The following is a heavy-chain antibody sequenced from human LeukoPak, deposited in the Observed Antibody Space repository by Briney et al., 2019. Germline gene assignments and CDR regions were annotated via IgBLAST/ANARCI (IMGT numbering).Heavy chain of an antibody. D-gene: IGHD2-15*01. J-gene: IGHJ4*02. Sequence: GGSLRLSCAASALTFNSCGMHWVRQAPGKGLEWVAFIRDDGSNSYYADSVKGRFTISRDNSKNTLYLQMNSLRAEDTAVYYCAKGCGGTCYSSFDYWGQGTLVTVSS. CDR3: AKGCGGTCYSSFDY. CDR2: IRDDGSNS. CDR1: ALTFNSCG. V-gene: IGHV3-30*02.